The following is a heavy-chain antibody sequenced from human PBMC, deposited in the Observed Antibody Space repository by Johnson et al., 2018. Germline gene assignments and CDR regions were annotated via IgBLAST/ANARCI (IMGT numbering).Heavy chain of an antibody. V-gene: IGHV3-30*18. Sequence: VQLVESGGGVVQPGRSLRLSCAASGFTFSSYGMHWVRQAPGTGREWVAVISSDGSNKYYADCVKGRFTLSRDNSKKTLYLQMNSSRAEDTTVYYCAKVIRRGNYYDSSGYLAAFDIWGQWTMVNVSS. D-gene: IGHD3-22*01. CDR1: GFTFSSYG. J-gene: IGHJ3*02. CDR2: ISSDGSNK. CDR3: AKVIRRGNYYDSSGYLAAFDI.